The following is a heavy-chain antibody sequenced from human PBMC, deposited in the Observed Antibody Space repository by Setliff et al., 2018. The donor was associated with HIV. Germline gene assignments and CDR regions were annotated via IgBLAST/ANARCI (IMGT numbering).Heavy chain of an antibody. CDR2: INHTGST. CDR3: ARDRYSGSSTDY. CDR1: GGSFNGYS. J-gene: IGHJ4*02. Sequence: SETLSLTCAVYGGSFNGYSWTWIRQPPGKGLEWIGRINHTGSTYYKPSLKSRVTISVDTSKNQFSLRLTAVTAADTAVYYCARDRYSGSSTDYWGQGTLVTVSS. D-gene: IGHD1-26*01. V-gene: IGHV4-34*01.